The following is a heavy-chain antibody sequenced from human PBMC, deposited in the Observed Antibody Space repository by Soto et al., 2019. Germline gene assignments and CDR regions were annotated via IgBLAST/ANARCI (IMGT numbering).Heavy chain of an antibody. Sequence: QMQLVQSGPEAKKPGTSVKVSCKASGFSFSSDSMQWVRQARGQRLEWIGWIAVGSGNTNYAQRFEERLTITWDMSTNTASMELSSRRSEDTAVYYCAAPGITLSSPLEYWGQGTLVTVSS. CDR2: IAVGSGNT. V-gene: IGHV1-58*02. CDR1: GFSFSSDS. D-gene: IGHD3-22*01. J-gene: IGHJ4*02. CDR3: AAPGITLSSPLEY.